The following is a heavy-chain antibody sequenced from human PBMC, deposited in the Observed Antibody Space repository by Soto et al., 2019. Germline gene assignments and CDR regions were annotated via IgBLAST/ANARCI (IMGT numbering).Heavy chain of an antibody. Sequence: QVQLVESGGGVVQPGRSLRLSCAASGFTFSSYAMYWVRQAPGKGLEWVAVISYDGSNKYYADSVKGRFTISRDNSKNTLYLQMNSLRAEDTAVYYCARDMAYYDSSGSDAFDIWGQGTMVTVSS. D-gene: IGHD3-22*01. V-gene: IGHV3-30-3*01. CDR2: ISYDGSNK. CDR3: ARDMAYYDSSGSDAFDI. J-gene: IGHJ3*02. CDR1: GFTFSSYA.